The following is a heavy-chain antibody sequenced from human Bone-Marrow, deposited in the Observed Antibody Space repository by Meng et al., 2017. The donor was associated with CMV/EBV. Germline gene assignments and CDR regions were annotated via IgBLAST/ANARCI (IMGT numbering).Heavy chain of an antibody. J-gene: IGHJ5*02. CDR1: GFTFSSYE. CDR3: ARVGRDCSGDTCYSWFGP. D-gene: IGHD2-15*01. Sequence: GESLKISCAASGFTFSSYEMNWVRQAPGKGLEWVSYISSSGSTIYYADSVKGQFTISRDNAKNSLYLQMNSLRDEDTAEYYCARVGRDCSGDTCYSWFGPWGQGTLVTVSS. V-gene: IGHV3-48*03. CDR2: ISSSGSTI.